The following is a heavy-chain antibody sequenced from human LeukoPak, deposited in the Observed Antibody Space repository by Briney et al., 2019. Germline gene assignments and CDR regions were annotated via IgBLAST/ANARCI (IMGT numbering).Heavy chain of an antibody. CDR1: GFTFSSYS. V-gene: IGHV3-48*01. Sequence: PGGSLRLSCAASGFTFSSYSMNWVRQAPGKGLEWVSYISSSSSTIYYADSVKGRFTISRDNAKNSLYLQMNSLRAEDTAVYYCARAGGTAAGIVWGQGTLVTVSS. J-gene: IGHJ4*02. CDR2: ISSSSSTI. D-gene: IGHD6-13*01. CDR3: ARAGGTAAGIV.